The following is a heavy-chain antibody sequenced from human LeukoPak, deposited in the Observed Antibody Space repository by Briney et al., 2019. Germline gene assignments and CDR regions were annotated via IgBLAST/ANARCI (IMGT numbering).Heavy chain of an antibody. Sequence: RASVKVSCKASGYTFIDHYIHWVRQAPGQGLESMGWINPNIGDTNYAQKFQGRVTMTRNTSISTAYMELSSLRSEDTAVYYCARGAPHSYGLLYFDYWGQGTLVTVSS. CDR2: INPNIGDT. D-gene: IGHD5-18*01. J-gene: IGHJ4*02. V-gene: IGHV1-2*02. CDR3: ARGAPHSYGLLYFDY. CDR1: GYTFIDHY.